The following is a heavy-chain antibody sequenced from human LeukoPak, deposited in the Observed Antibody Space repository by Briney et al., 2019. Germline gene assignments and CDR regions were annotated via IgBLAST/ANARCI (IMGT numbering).Heavy chain of an antibody. CDR3: AKDGYCSSTSCYPNHFDS. Sequence: GGSLRLSCAAPGFTFSPYAMHWVRQAPGKGLEWVALISNDGSKEYYADSVKGRFTISRDNSKNTLDLQMNSLRAEDTAVYYCAKDGYCSSTSCYPNHFDSWGQGTLVTVSS. CDR1: GFTFSPYA. D-gene: IGHD2-2*03. V-gene: IGHV3-30*18. J-gene: IGHJ4*02. CDR2: ISNDGSKE.